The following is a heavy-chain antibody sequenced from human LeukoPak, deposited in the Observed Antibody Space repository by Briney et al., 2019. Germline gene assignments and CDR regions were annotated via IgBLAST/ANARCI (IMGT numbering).Heavy chain of an antibody. CDR1: GFTVSSNY. CDR3: AKHMVRGPTVFDY. V-gene: IGHV3-66*04. D-gene: IGHD3-10*01. CDR2: IYSGGST. J-gene: IGHJ4*02. Sequence: GGSLRLSCAASGFTVSSNYMSWVRQAPGKGLEWVSVIYSGGSTYYADSVKGRFTISRDNSKNTLYLQMNSLRAEDTAVYYCAKHMVRGPTVFDYWGQGTLVTVSS.